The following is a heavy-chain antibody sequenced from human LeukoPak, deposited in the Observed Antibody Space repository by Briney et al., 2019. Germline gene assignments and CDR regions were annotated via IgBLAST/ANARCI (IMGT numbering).Heavy chain of an antibody. CDR3: AREMLAAVAAQS. CDR2: ISSTGSYI. J-gene: IGHJ5*02. D-gene: IGHD6-19*01. V-gene: IGHV3-21*01. CDR1: GFTFSSYG. Sequence: PGRSLRLSCAASGFTFSSYGMNWVRQAPGKGLEWVASISSTGSYIYYADSGKGRFTISRDNAKKSLYLQMNSLRAEDTAVYYCAREMLAAVAAQSWGQGTLVTVSS.